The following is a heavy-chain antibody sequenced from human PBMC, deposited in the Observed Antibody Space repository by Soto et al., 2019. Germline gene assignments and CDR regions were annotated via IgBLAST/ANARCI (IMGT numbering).Heavy chain of an antibody. Sequence: QVQLVQSGAEVKKPGASVKVSCKASGYTFTSYGIRWVRQAPGQRLEWMGWINAYNGNTKNAQKLQGRVTMTTDTSTSTAYMELRSLRSDDTAVYYCARDAAIGMNDYWGQGTLVTVSS. CDR2: INAYNGNT. J-gene: IGHJ4*02. D-gene: IGHD1-20*01. CDR1: GYTFTSYG. CDR3: ARDAAIGMNDY. V-gene: IGHV1-18*01.